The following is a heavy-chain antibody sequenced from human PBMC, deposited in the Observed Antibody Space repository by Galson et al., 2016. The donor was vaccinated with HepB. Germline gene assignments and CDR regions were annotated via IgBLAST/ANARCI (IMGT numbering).Heavy chain of an antibody. V-gene: IGHV3-21*01. CDR1: GFSFSSYS. CDR3: ARDHSSDWRTAYDV. CDR2: ITSSAIYI. D-gene: IGHD6-19*01. Sequence: SLRLSCAASGFSFSSYSINWVRQSPGKGLDWVSSITSSAIYIDYSDPAKGRFTTARDNAKNSLYLQMNSLRDDDAAVYYCARDHSSDWRTAYDVWGPGTVVTVSS. J-gene: IGHJ3*01.